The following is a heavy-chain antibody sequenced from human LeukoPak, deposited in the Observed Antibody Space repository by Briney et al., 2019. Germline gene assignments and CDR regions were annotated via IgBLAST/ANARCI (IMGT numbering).Heavy chain of an antibody. J-gene: IGHJ6*03. Sequence: SVKVPCKASGGTFSSYVFNWVRQAPGQGLEWMGRFVPIFGTTNHAQKFQDRVTFTADKSTSTVYMELSSLRSDDTAVYYCATGDTPTVFYMDVWAKGTTVTVSS. V-gene: IGHV1-69*06. CDR2: FVPIFGTT. CDR3: ATGDTPTVFYMDV. D-gene: IGHD5-18*01. CDR1: GGTFSSYV.